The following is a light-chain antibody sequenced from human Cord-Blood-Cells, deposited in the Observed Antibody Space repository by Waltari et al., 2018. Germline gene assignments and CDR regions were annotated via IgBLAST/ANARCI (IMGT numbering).Light chain of an antibody. Sequence: DIVMTQSPDSLAVSLGERATTNCKSSQSVLYSSNNKDYLAWYQQKPGQPPKLLIYWASTREAGVPDLFSGSGSGTDFTLTISSLQAEDVAVYYCQQYYSTPWTFGQGTKVEIK. CDR3: QQYYSTPWT. J-gene: IGKJ1*01. CDR1: QSVLYSSNNKDY. V-gene: IGKV4-1*01. CDR2: WAS.